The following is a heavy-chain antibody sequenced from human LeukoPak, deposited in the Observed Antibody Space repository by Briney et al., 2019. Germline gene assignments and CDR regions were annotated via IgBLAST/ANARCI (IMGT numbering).Heavy chain of an antibody. CDR1: GFTVSNSY. V-gene: IGHV3-53*01. D-gene: IGHD3-3*01. CDR3: ATFRFLGT. J-gene: IGHJ3*01. Sequence: GGSLRLSCVASGFTVSNSYMSWVRQAPGKGLEWVSVIYSDGGTFYSDSVKGRFTISRDNVKNSLYLQMNSLRAEDTAIYYCATFRFLGTWGQGTMVTVSP. CDR2: IYSDGGT.